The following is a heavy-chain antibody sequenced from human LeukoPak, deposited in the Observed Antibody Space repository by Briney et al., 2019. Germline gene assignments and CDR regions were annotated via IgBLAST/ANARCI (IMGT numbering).Heavy chain of an antibody. CDR3: ARDSDSSGWSTFDY. V-gene: IGHV3-20*04. Sequence: GGSLRLSCAASGFTFDDYGVSWVRQAPGKGLEWVSGINWNGGSTGYADSVKGRFTISRDNAKNSLYLQMNSLRAEDTALYYCARDSDSSGWSTFDYWGQGTLVTVSS. D-gene: IGHD6-19*01. J-gene: IGHJ4*02. CDR2: INWNGGST. CDR1: GFTFDDYG.